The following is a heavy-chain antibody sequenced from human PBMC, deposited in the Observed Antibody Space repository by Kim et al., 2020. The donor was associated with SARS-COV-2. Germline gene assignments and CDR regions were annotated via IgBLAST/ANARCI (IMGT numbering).Heavy chain of an antibody. Sequence: SETLSLTCAVSGGSISSGGYSWSWIRQPPGKGLEWIGYIYHSGSTYYNPSLKSRVTISVDRSKNQFSLKLSSVTAADTAVFYCARDVGPAAAGYFDLWGRGTLVTVSS. J-gene: IGHJ2*01. CDR3: ARDVGPAAAGYFDL. V-gene: IGHV4-30-2*01. CDR2: IYHSGST. D-gene: IGHD6-13*01. CDR1: GGSISSGGYS.